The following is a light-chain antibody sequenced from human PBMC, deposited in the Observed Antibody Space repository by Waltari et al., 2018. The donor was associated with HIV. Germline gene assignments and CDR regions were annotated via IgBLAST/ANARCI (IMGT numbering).Light chain of an antibody. Sequence: QSALTQPASVSGSPGQSITISCTGTSSDVGAYDYVSWYQQHPVKAPKLLIYDVNNRPSGVSHRFSGSKSATTASLTISWLQAEDEADYYCSSYTTSSTYVFGTGTKVTVL. CDR3: SSYTTSSTYV. CDR2: DVN. J-gene: IGLJ1*01. CDR1: SSDVGAYDY. V-gene: IGLV2-14*03.